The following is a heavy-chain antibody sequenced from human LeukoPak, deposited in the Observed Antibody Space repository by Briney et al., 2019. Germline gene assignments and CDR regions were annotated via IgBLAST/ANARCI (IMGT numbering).Heavy chain of an antibody. Sequence: SETLSLTCAVYGGSFSGYYWGWIRQPPRKGLEWIASIYYSGSTYYNPSLKSRVTISVDTSKNQFSLKLSSVTAADTAVYYCARHKYSSGWPPEGAFDIWGQGTMVTVSS. CDR2: IYYSGST. CDR1: GGSFSGYY. J-gene: IGHJ3*02. D-gene: IGHD6-19*01. V-gene: IGHV4-39*01. CDR3: ARHKYSSGWPPEGAFDI.